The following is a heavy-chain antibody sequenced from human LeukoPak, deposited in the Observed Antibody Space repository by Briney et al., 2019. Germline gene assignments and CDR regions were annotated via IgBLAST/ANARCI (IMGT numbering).Heavy chain of an antibody. J-gene: IGHJ4*02. CDR3: ARDREQWAFDY. D-gene: IGHD6-19*01. V-gene: IGHV1-69*05. CDR2: IIPIFGTA. Sequence: SVKVSCXASGGTFSSYAISWVRLAPGQGLEWMGRIIPIFGTANYAQKFQGRVTITTDESTSTAYMELSSLRSEDTAVYYCARDREQWAFDYWGQGTLVTVSS. CDR1: GGTFSSYA.